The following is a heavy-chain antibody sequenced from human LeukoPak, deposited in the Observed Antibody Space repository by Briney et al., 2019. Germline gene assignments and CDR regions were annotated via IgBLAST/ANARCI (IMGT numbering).Heavy chain of an antibody. CDR3: ARATVRPLTYYYDSSGYYNWFDP. Sequence: ASVKVSCKASGYTFTSYGISWVRQAPGQGLEWVGWISAYNGNTNYAQKLQGRVTMTTDTSTSTAYMELRSLRSDDTAVYYCARATVRPLTYYYDSSGYYNWFDPWGQGTLVTVSS. D-gene: IGHD3-22*01. V-gene: IGHV1-18*01. CDR2: ISAYNGNT. CDR1: GYTFTSYG. J-gene: IGHJ5*02.